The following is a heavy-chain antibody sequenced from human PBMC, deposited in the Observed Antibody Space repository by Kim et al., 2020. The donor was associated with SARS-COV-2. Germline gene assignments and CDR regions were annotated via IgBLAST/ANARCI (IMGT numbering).Heavy chain of an antibody. CDR3: AREYDFWSGYSDY. CDR2: IKQDGSEK. J-gene: IGHJ4*02. CDR1: GFTFSSYW. V-gene: IGHV3-7*03. D-gene: IGHD3-3*01. Sequence: GGSLRLSCAASGFTFSSYWMSWVRQAPGKGLEWVANIKQDGSEKYYVDSVKGRFTISRDNAKNSLYLQMNSLRAEDTVVYYCAREYDFWSGYSDYWGQGTLVTVSS.